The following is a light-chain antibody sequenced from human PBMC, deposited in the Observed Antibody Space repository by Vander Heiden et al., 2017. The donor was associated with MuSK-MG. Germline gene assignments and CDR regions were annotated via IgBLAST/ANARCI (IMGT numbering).Light chain of an antibody. Sequence: DIQLTQSPSSLSASVGDRVTITCRASQSIDKYLNWYQQKPGKAPKLLIYTASSLQTGVPSRFSDSGYGTDFALTISSRQPEDFATYYCQQSDSAPGYTFGHGTKVDIK. CDR2: TAS. CDR1: QSIDKY. V-gene: IGKV1-39*01. CDR3: QQSDSAPGYT. J-gene: IGKJ3*01.